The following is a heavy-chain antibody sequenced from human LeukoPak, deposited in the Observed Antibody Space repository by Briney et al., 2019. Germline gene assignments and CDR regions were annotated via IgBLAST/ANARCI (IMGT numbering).Heavy chain of an antibody. V-gene: IGHV1-69*05. CDR3: ATCGGTSCYGANWFDP. J-gene: IGHJ5*02. D-gene: IGHD2-2*01. Sequence: GSSVKVSCKASGGTFSSCAISWVRQAPGQGPEWMGRIIPIFGTANYAQKFQGRVTITTDESTSTAYMELSSLRSEDTAVYYCATCGGTSCYGANWFDPWGQGTLVTVSS. CDR2: IIPIFGTA. CDR1: GGTFSSCA.